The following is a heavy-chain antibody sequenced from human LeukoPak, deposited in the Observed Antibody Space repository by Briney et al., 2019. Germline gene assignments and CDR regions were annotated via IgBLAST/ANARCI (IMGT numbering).Heavy chain of an antibody. Sequence: GGSLRLSCAASGFTFSSYSMNWVRQTPGKGLEWVSFIRRGDTYIHYADSVKGRFTISRDNANNSLCLQMNNLRAEDSAVYYCAREGDYSNYNFDYWGQGTRVTVSS. CDR1: GFTFSSYS. J-gene: IGHJ4*02. V-gene: IGHV3-21*01. D-gene: IGHD4-11*01. CDR3: AREGDYSNYNFDY. CDR2: IRRGDTYI.